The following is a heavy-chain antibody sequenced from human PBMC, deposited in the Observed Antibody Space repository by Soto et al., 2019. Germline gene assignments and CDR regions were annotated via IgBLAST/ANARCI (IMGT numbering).Heavy chain of an antibody. D-gene: IGHD6-13*01. V-gene: IGHV4-39*01. Sequence: SETLSLTCTVSGGSISSSSYYWGWIRQPPGKGLEWIGSIYYSGSTYNNPSLKSRVTISVDTSKNLFSLKLSSVTAADTAVYYGASLPAGTRYYYYGMDVWGQGTTVTVSS. CDR2: IYYSGST. CDR3: ASLPAGTRYYYYGMDV. J-gene: IGHJ6*02. CDR1: GGSISSSSYY.